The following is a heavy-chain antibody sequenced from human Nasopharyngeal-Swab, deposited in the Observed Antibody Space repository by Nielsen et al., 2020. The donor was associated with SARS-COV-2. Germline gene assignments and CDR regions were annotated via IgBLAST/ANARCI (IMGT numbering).Heavy chain of an antibody. V-gene: IGHV4-30-4*01. J-gene: IGHJ5*02. CDR3: AREYYYDSATPNWFDP. CDR2: IRYSGDT. CDR1: GGSFTNGDYY. D-gene: IGHD3-22*01. Sequence: SETLSLTCTVSGGSFTNGDYYWTWLRQSPGKGLEWIGYIRYSGDTLYNPSLKSRLTISVDTSKKQFSLKLNSVTAADTAVYLCAREYYYDSATPNWFDPWGQGTLVTVSS.